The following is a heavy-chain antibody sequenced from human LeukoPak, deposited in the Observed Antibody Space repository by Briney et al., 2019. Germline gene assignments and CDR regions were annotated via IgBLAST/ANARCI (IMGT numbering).Heavy chain of an antibody. D-gene: IGHD3-22*01. CDR3: AKPVWYYYDSSGPFDY. CDR2: ISYDGSNK. CDR1: GFTFSSYG. Sequence: QPGRSLRLSCAASGFTFSSYGMHWVRQAPGKGLEWVAVISYDGSNKYYADSVKGRFTISRDNSKNTLYLQMNSLRAEDTAVYYCAKPVWYYYDSSGPFDYWGQGTLVTVSS. V-gene: IGHV3-30*18. J-gene: IGHJ4*02.